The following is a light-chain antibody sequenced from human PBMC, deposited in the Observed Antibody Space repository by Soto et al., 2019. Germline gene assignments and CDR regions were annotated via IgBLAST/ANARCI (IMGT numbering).Light chain of an antibody. J-gene: IGKJ3*01. Sequence: EIVLTQSPGTLSLSPGKRATLSCRASQSVSSSYLAWYQQKPGQAPRLLIYGASSRATGIPDRISGSGSGTDFTITISRLEPEDVAVYYCQQYGSSPFTFGPGTKVDIK. CDR3: QQYGSSPFT. CDR1: QSVSSSY. CDR2: GAS. V-gene: IGKV3-20*01.